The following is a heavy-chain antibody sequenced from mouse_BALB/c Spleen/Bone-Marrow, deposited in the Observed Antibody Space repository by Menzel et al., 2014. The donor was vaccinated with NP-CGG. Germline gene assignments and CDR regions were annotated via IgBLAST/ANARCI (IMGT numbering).Heavy chain of an antibody. D-gene: IGHD1-1*01. CDR1: GFDFSRYW. J-gene: IGHJ3*01. Sequence: EVQGVKSGGGLVQPGGSLKLSCAASGFDFSRYWMSWVRQAPGKGLEWIGEINPDSSTINYTPSLKDKFIISRDNAKNTLYLQMSKVRSEDTALYYCERLSYYGRFAYWGQGTLVTVSA. CDR2: INPDSSTI. V-gene: IGHV4-1*02. CDR3: ERLSYYGRFAY.